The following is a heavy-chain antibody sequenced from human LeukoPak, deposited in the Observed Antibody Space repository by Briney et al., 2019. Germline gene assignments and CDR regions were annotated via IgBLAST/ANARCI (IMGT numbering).Heavy chain of an antibody. CDR2: IRYDGSNK. CDR1: GFTFNNAW. J-gene: IGHJ3*02. CDR3: AKTLRELSGGAFDI. V-gene: IGHV3-30*02. D-gene: IGHD1-26*01. Sequence: GGSLRLSCAVSGFTFNNAWMSWVRQAPGKGLEWVAFIRYDGSNKYYADSVKGRFTISRDNSKNTLYLQMNSLRAEDTAVYYCAKTLRELSGGAFDIWGQGTMVTVSS.